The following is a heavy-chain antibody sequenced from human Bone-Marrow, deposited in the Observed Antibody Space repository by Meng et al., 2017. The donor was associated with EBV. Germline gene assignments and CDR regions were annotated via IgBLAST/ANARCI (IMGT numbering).Heavy chain of an antibody. CDR3: AREELDCSGGSCYSGGGFDP. CDR1: GYTFTSYG. D-gene: IGHD2-15*01. V-gene: IGHV1-3*01. J-gene: IGHJ5*02. CDR2: INAGNGNT. Sequence: QVQFVQSWAGVKKPGASVKVSCKASGYTFTSYGMHWVGQAPGKRLEWMGWINAGNGNTKYSQKFQGRVTITRDTSASTAYMELSSLRSEDTAVYYCAREELDCSGGSCYSGGGFDPWGQGTLVTVSS.